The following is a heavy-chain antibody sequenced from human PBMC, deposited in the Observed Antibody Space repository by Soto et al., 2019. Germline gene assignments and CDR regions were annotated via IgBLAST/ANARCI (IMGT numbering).Heavy chain of an antibody. CDR3: ARHQSSRWSFDAFGI. D-gene: IGHD6-19*01. J-gene: IGHJ3*02. V-gene: IGHV1-18*01. CDR2: ISAYNGNT. Sequence: QVHLVQSGAEVKKPGASVKVSCKASGYTFTSYGITWVRQAPGQGLEWMGWISAYNGNTNYAQKLQARVTMTTDTATSTAYIELRSLRSDDTAVYYCARHQSSRWSFDAFGIWGQGTMVTVSS. CDR1: GYTFTSYG.